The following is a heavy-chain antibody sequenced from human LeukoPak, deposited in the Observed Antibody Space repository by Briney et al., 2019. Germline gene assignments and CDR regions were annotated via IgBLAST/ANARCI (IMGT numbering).Heavy chain of an antibody. V-gene: IGHV3-64D*06. J-gene: IGHJ4*02. Sequence: PGGCLRLSCSVSGFTFSTYVMHWVGQAPGKGLEYVSAISSNGDNTYYADSVKGRFTISRDNSKNTLYLQMSSLRADDTAVYYCVRGTGYWGQGTLVTVSS. CDR3: VRGTGY. CDR1: GFTFSTYV. CDR2: ISSNGDNT.